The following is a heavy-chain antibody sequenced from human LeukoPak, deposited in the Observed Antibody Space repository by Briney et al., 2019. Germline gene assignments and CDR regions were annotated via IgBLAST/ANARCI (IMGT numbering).Heavy chain of an antibody. CDR2: ISYDGNNQ. CDR1: GFTNSDSA. J-gene: IGHJ4*02. CDR3: ARNRDCRSVNCYRDFDY. Sequence: GGSLRLSCAASGFTNSDSAMHLVRQAAGKGLEWVAVISYDGNNQYFADSVKGRFTISRDNFKNTLYLQMDSLRAEDTAVYYCARNRDCRSVNCYRDFDYWGQGTLVTVSS. D-gene: IGHD2-2*01. V-gene: IGHV3-30-3*01.